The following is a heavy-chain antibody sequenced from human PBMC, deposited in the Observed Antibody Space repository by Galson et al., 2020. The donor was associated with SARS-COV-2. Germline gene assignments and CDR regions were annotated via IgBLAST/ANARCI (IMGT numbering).Heavy chain of an antibody. CDR2: ISTSSSYT. CDR3: ARDEGIRGYNYGRLYYGMDV. V-gene: IGHV3-21*01. D-gene: IGHD5-18*01. J-gene: IGHJ6*02. CDR1: GFPFSTYS. Sequence: GESLKISCAASGFPFSTYSMNWVRLAPGKGLEWVSSISTSSSYTYYVDSVKGRFSISRDNPRNSLYLQMNSLRAEDTAVYYCARDEGIRGYNYGRLYYGMDVWGQGTTVPVSS.